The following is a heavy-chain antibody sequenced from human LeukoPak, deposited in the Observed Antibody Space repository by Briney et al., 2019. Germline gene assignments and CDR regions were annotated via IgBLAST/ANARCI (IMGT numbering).Heavy chain of an antibody. CDR3: ARLPARDYNPTTV. Sequence: SVKVSCKAPGGTFSSYAISWVRQAPGQGLEWMGGIIPIFGTANYAQKFQGRVTITADESTSTAYMELSSLRSEDTAVYYCARLPARDYNPTTVWGQGTLVTVSS. D-gene: IGHD4-17*01. CDR2: IIPIFGTA. J-gene: IGHJ4*02. V-gene: IGHV1-69*01. CDR1: GGTFSSYA.